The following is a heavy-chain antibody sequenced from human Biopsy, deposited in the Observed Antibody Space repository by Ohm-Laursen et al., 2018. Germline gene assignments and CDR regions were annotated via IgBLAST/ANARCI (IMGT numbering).Heavy chain of an antibody. J-gene: IGHJ1*01. V-gene: IGHV1-2*04. CDR1: GYTFTGYF. CDR3: AKGQDLTAGAEYFQY. Sequence: VASVKVSCKTSGYTFTGYFLHWVRQVPGQVLEWMGWINPNSGTTKIAENFQGSVTMTRDTSITTAYLDLTRLTSDDTAVYFCAKGQDLTAGAEYFQYWGQGALITVSS. D-gene: IGHD3-9*01. CDR2: INPNSGTT.